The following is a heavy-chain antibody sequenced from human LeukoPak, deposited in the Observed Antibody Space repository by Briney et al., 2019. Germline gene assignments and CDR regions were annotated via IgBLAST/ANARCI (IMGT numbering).Heavy chain of an antibody. CDR2: INPSGGST. CDR1: GYTFTSYY. J-gene: IGHJ4*02. CDR3: AVIAAAGYYPFDY. V-gene: IGHV1-46*01. Sequence: GSVKVSCKASGYTFTSYYMHWVRQAPGQGLEWMGIINPSGGSTSYAQKFRGRVTMTRDTSTSTVYMELSSLRSEDTAVYYCAVIAAAGYYPFDYWGQGTLVTVSS. D-gene: IGHD6-13*01.